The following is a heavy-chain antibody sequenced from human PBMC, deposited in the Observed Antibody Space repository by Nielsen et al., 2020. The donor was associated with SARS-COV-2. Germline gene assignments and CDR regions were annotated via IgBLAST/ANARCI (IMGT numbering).Heavy chain of an antibody. CDR2: IYYSGST. J-gene: IGHJ3*02. D-gene: IGHD3-16*01. Sequence: SETLSLTCTVSGGSISSYYWSWIRQPPGKGLEWIGYIYYSGSTYYNPSLKSRVTISVDTSKNQFSLKLSSVTAADTAVYYCARHKGFGAFDIWGQGTMVTVS. V-gene: IGHV4-59*08. CDR3: ARHKGFGAFDI. CDR1: GGSISSYY.